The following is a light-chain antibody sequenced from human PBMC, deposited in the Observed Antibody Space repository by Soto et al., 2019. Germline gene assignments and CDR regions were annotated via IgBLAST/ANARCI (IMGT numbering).Light chain of an antibody. V-gene: IGKV3-11*01. CDR1: QSVSSY. CDR3: QQRSNWPSIT. Sequence: EIVLTHSPATLSLSPGERATLSCSASQSVSSYLAWYQQKPGQAPRLLIYDASNRATGIPARFSGSGSGTDFTLTINSLEPEDFAVYYCQQRSNWPSITFGQGTRLEIK. J-gene: IGKJ5*01. CDR2: DAS.